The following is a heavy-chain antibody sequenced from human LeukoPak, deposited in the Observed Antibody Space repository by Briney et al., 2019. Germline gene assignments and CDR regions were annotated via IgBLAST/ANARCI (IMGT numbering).Heavy chain of an antibody. CDR2: IYNSGST. D-gene: IGHD2-15*01. Sequence: SETLSLTCTVSGVSISSYYWSWIRQPPGKGLEWIGDIYNSGSTNYNPSLKSRVTISLDTSRNQFSLKLTSVTAADTAVYYCARRYCSGGSCYSGGNWFDPWGQGTLVTVSS. CDR3: ARRYCSGGSCYSGGNWFDP. CDR1: GVSISSYY. J-gene: IGHJ5*02. V-gene: IGHV4-4*09.